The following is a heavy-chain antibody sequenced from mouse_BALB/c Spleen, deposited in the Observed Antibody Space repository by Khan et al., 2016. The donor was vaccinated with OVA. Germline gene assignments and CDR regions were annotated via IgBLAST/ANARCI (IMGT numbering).Heavy chain of an antibody. D-gene: IGHD2-1*01. CDR2: ISSDGDYT. CDR3: ARSPYGNFGY. V-gene: IGHV5-9-3*01. Sequence: EVELVESGGGLVKPGGSLKLSCEVSGFTFSTYAMSWVRQNSEKRLEWVASISSDGDYTFYLDSVKGRFTISRDNAKNTLYLEMSSPRSDDTAMFYCARSPYGNFGYWGQGTLVTVSA. CDR1: GFTFSTYA. J-gene: IGHJ3*02.